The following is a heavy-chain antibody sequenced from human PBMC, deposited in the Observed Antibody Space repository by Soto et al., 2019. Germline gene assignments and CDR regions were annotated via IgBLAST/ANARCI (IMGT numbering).Heavy chain of an antibody. V-gene: IGHV3-30*18. J-gene: IGHJ6*02. CDR3: PKAYPRVPAALYYYYYGMAV. D-gene: IGHD2-2*01. CDR2: ISYDGSNK. CDR1: GFTFSSYG. Sequence: GWSLILSCAASGFTFSSYGMHWVRQAPGKGLEWVAVISYDGSNKYYADSVKGRFTISRDNSKNTLYLQMNSLRAEDTAVYYCPKAYPRVPAALYYYYYGMAVWGQGSKVTVSS.